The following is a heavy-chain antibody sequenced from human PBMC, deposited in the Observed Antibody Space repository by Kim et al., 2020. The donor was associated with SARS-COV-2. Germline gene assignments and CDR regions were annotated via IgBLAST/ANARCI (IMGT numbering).Heavy chain of an antibody. J-gene: IGHJ4*01. Sequence: ASVKVSCKASGYTFISYYMHWVRQAPGQGLEWMGIINPSSGNTYYAQKFQGRVTMTRDTSTSTVYMELSSLRSEDTAVYYCARDRGGIVGTNWGYNFDYW. CDR3: ARDRGGIVGTNWGYNFDY. CDR1: GYTFISYY. D-gene: IGHD1-26*01. CDR2: INPSSGNT. V-gene: IGHV1-46*01.